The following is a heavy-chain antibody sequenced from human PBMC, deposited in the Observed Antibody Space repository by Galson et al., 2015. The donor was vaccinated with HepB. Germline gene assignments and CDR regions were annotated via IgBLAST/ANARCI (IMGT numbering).Heavy chain of an antibody. CDR1: GFTFSTYS. CDR3: ARESYGSGSHSHYGMDV. D-gene: IGHD3-10*01. CDR2: ISSSSSYI. J-gene: IGHJ6*02. Sequence: SLRLSCAASGFTFSTYSMNWVRQAPGKGLEWVSSISSSSSYIYYADSLKGRFTISRDNAKNSLYLQVKSLRAEDSAVYYCARESYGSGSHSHYGMDVWGQGTTVTVSS. V-gene: IGHV3-21*01.